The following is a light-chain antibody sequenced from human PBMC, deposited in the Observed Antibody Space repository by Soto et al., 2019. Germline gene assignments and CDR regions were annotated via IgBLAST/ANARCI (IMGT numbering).Light chain of an antibody. CDR3: QQYNNWPPLT. V-gene: IGKV3-15*01. CDR2: GAS. J-gene: IGKJ4*01. CDR1: KSVSSN. Sequence: EIVMTQSPATLSVSPGERTTLSCRTRKSVSSNLAWYQQKPGQAPRLLIYGASTRATGIPARFSGSGSGTEFTLTISSPQSEDFAVYYCQQYNNWPPLTFGGGTKVEIK.